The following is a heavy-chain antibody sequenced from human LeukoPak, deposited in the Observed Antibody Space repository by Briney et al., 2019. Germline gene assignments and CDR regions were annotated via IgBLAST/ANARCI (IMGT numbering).Heavy chain of an antibody. J-gene: IGHJ5*02. CDR2: IYPGDSDT. V-gene: IGHV5-51*01. D-gene: IGHD2-8*01. CDR3: ARQRYCTNGVCYREWFDP. Sequence: GGSLKLSCKGSGYSFTSYWIGWVRQMPGKGLEWMGIIYPGDSDTRYSPSFQGRVTISADKSISTAYLQWSSLKASDTAMYYCARQRYCTNGVCYREWFDPWGQGTLVTVSS. CDR1: GYSFTSYW.